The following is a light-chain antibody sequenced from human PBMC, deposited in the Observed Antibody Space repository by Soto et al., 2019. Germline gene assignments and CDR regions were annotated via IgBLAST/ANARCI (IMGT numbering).Light chain of an antibody. CDR3: QHLDSYPIT. V-gene: IGKV1-9*01. Sequence: DIQLTQSPSFLSASVGDRVTITCRASQGISNYVLWYQPKPGKAPKLLIYAASTLQSGVASRFSGSGSGTEFTLTISSLQPEDFAIYYCQHLDSYPITFGQGTRLEIK. CDR2: AAS. J-gene: IGKJ5*01. CDR1: QGISNY.